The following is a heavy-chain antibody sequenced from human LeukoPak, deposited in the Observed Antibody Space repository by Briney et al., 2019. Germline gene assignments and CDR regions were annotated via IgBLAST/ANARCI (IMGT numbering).Heavy chain of an antibody. CDR2: ITASGTT. V-gene: IGHV3-43*02. D-gene: IGHD6-13*01. CDR1: GFTFDDYA. Sequence: PGGSLRLSCVASGFTFDDYAVHWVRQTPGKGLQWVSLITASGTTYYADSVRGRFTISRDNSKNSLYLQMNSLRTEDTALYYCAKDSVSTGYSRLRWFDPWGQGTLVTVSS. CDR3: AKDSVSTGYSRLRWFDP. J-gene: IGHJ5*02.